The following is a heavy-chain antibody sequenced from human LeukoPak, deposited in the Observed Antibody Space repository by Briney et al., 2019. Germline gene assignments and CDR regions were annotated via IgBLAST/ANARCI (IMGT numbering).Heavy chain of an antibody. CDR1: GFTFSSYE. J-gene: IGHJ4*02. Sequence: PGGSLRLSCAASGFTFSSYEMNWVRQAPGKGLEWVSYISSSGSTIYYADSVKGRFTISRDNAKNSLYLQMNSLRAEDTAVYYCARETPPYYYDSEDYWGQGTLVTVSS. V-gene: IGHV3-48*03. CDR2: ISSSGSTI. D-gene: IGHD3-22*01. CDR3: ARETPPYYYDSEDY.